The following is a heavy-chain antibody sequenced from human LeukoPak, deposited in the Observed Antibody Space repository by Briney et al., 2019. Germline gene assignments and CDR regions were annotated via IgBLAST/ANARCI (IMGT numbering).Heavy chain of an antibody. D-gene: IGHD3-22*01. V-gene: IGHV5-51*01. CDR2: IYPGDSDT. CDR3: ATGEDYYDSSGYHHDAFDI. CDR1: GYSFTSYW. Sequence: GESLKISCKGSGYSFTSYWIGWVRQMPGQGLEWMGIIYPGDSDTRYSPSFQGQVTISADKSISTAYLQWSSLKASDTAMYYCATGEDYYDSSGYHHDAFDIWGQGTMVTVSS. J-gene: IGHJ3*02.